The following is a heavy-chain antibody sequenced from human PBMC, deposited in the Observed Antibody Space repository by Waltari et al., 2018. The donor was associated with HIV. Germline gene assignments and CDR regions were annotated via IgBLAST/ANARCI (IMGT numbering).Heavy chain of an antibody. CDR2: INPNSGRT. CDR3: ARFNSQSAFDI. CDR1: GYTFTGYY. V-gene: IGHV1-2*02. J-gene: IGHJ3*02. Sequence: QVQLVQSGAEVKKPGASVKVSCKASGYTFTGYYMHWVRQAPGQGLEWMGWINPNSGRTNYAQKFQGRVTMTRDTSISTAYMELSRLRSDDTAVYYCARFNSQSAFDIWGQGTMVTVSS.